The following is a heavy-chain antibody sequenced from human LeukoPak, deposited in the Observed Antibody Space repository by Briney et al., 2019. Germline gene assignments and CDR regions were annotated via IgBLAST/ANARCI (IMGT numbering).Heavy chain of an antibody. CDR1: GGSISSGGYY. D-gene: IGHD3-3*01. CDR2: IYYSGST. CDR3: AREPIFGVVIYYGLDV. Sequence: SQTLSLTCTVSGGSISSGGYYWSWIRQHPGKGLEWIGYIYYSGSTYYNPSLKSRVTISVDTSKNQFSLKLSSVTAADTAVYYCAREPIFGVVIYYGLDVWGQGSTVTVSS. J-gene: IGHJ6*02. V-gene: IGHV4-31*03.